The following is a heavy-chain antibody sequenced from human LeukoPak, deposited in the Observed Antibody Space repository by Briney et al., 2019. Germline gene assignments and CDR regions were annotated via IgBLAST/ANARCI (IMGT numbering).Heavy chain of an antibody. CDR3: ARSVTAANWFDL. Sequence: GGSLRLSCAASGFTFSSYTMNWVRQAPGKGLEWISSISGSGSTYIYYSDSVQGRFTISRDNAKNSLSLQMNSLRAEDTAVYYCARSVTAANWFDLWGQGTLVTVSS. CDR1: GFTFSSYT. J-gene: IGHJ5*02. CDR2: ISGSGSTYI. D-gene: IGHD2-21*02. V-gene: IGHV3-21*01.